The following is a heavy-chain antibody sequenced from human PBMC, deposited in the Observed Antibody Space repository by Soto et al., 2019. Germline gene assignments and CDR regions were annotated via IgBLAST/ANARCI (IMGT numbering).Heavy chain of an antibody. CDR3: ARDGTTSSLNC. D-gene: IGHD1-7*01. CDR1: GFTLSSYG. CDR2: IWYDGSNK. J-gene: IGHJ4*02. V-gene: IGHV3-33*01. Sequence: GGSLRLSCAASGFTLSSYGMHWVRQAPGKGLEWVAVIWYDGSNKYYADSVKGRFTISRDNSKNTLYLQMNSLRAEDTAVYYCARDGTTSSLNCWGQGTLVTVSS.